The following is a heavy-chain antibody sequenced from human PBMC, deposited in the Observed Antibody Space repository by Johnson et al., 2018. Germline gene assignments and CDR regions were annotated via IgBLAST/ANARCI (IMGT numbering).Heavy chain of an antibody. CDR1: GFTFSSYG. Sequence: VQSGGGAVQPGRSLRLSCAASGFTFSSYGIHWVRQAPGKGLEWVAVIWYDGSIKYYGDSVKGRFTISRDNSKNTLDLEMNSLRAEDTAVYYCARDSGYEGAIRWYFDLWGRGTLVTV. CDR3: ARDSGYEGAIRWYFDL. CDR2: IWYDGSIK. J-gene: IGHJ2*01. D-gene: IGHD5-12*01. V-gene: IGHV3-33*01.